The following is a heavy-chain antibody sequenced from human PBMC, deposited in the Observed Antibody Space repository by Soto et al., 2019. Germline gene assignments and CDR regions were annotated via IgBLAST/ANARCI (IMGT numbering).Heavy chain of an antibody. D-gene: IGHD1-1*01. Sequence: QVQLQESGPGLVKPSQTLSLTCTVSGGSISSGGYYWGWIRQHPGKGLEWVGYSYYSGSTYYNPFPKSRLTISVDTSKNQFSRKLGSVTAADKAVDYRASDGGEGLSRKERLVYGGQGTLVTVSS. J-gene: IGHJ4*02. CDR1: GGSISSGGYY. CDR3: ASDGGEGLSRKERLVY. CDR2: SYYSGST. V-gene: IGHV4-31*03.